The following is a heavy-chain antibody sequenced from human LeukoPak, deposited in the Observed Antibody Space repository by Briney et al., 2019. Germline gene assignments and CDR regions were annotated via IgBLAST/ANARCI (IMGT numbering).Heavy chain of an antibody. V-gene: IGHV4-31*03. CDR1: GGSISSGGYY. J-gene: IGHJ5*02. Sequence: SQTLSLTCTVSGGSISSGGYYWSWIRQHPGKGLEWIGYIYYSGSTYYNPSLKSRVTISVDTSKNQFSLKLSSVTAADTAVYYCAREGTSGTHLNWFDPWGQGTLVTVSS. D-gene: IGHD1-1*01. CDR2: IYYSGST. CDR3: AREGTSGTHLNWFDP.